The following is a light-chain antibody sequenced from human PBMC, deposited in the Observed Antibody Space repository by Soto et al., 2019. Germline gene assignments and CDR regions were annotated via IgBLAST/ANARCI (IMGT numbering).Light chain of an antibody. CDR2: LNSDGSH. Sequence: QLVLTQSPSASASLGASVKLTCTLSSGHSSYAIAWHQQQPEKGPRYLMKLNSDGSHSRGDGIPDRFSGSSSGAERYLTISSLQSEDEADYYWQTWGTGIHVFGAGTKVTVL. CDR3: QTWGTGIHV. V-gene: IGLV4-69*01. CDR1: SGHSSYA. J-gene: IGLJ1*01.